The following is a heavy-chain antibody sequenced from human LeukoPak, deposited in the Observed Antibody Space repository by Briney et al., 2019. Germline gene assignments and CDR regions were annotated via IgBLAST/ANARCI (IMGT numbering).Heavy chain of an antibody. CDR3: AKDSSRYCISGTCPRYFDY. J-gene: IGHJ4*02. V-gene: IGHV3-23*01. D-gene: IGHD2-15*01. CDR2: ISVSGGTT. CDR1: GFTFSNYA. Sequence: GGSLRLSCAASGFTFSNYAMSWVPQAPGKGREWVSAISVSGGTTSYADSVKGQFTISRDNSKNTLYLQMNSLRAEDTAIYYCAKDSSRYCISGTCPRYFDYWGQGTLVAVSS.